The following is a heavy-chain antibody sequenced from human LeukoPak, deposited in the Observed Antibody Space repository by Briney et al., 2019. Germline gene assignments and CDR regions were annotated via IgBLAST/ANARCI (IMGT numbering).Heavy chain of an antibody. J-gene: IGHJ4*02. D-gene: IGHD3-22*01. Sequence: GGSLRLSCAASGFTFSSYAMSWVRQAPGKGLEWVSVISGSGGSTYYADSVKGRFTISRDNSKNTLYLQMNSLRAEDTAVYYCAKGDGMIVVELEFWGQGTLVTVSS. CDR2: ISGSGGST. CDR3: AKGDGMIVVELEF. V-gene: IGHV3-23*01. CDR1: GFTFSSYA.